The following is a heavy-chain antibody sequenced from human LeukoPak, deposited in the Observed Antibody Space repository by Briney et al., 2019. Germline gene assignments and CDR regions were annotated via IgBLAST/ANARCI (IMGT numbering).Heavy chain of an antibody. Sequence: SETLSLTCAVYGGSFSAFFWSWIRQSPGRGLEWIGEISHNGTTNYSPSLKSQVSISIDTSKNQFSLKLTSVTAADTAVYYCARQTGSGLFILPGGQGTLVTVSS. CDR3: ARQTGSGLFILP. CDR1: GGSFSAFF. CDR2: ISHNGTT. V-gene: IGHV4-34*01. J-gene: IGHJ4*02. D-gene: IGHD3/OR15-3a*01.